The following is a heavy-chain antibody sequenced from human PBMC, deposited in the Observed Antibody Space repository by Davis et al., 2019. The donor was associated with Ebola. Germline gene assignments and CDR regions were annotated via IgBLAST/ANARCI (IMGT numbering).Heavy chain of an antibody. CDR3: ARHSILTGYYTPYYYYGMDV. V-gene: IGHV4-59*01. Sequence: PETLSLTCTVPGGSISSYYWSWIRQPPGKGLEWIGYIDYSGSTNYNPSLKSRVTISVDTSKNQFSLKLSSVTAADTSVYYCARHSILTGYYTPYYYYGMDVWGQGTTVTVSS. CDR1: GGSISSYY. D-gene: IGHD3-9*01. J-gene: IGHJ6*02. CDR2: IDYSGST.